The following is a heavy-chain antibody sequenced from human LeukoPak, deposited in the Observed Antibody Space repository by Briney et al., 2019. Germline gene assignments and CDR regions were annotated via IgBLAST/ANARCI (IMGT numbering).Heavy chain of an antibody. CDR1: GGSISSGGYS. CDR2: IYHSGST. D-gene: IGHD1/OR15-1a*01. V-gene: IGHV4-30-2*01. CDR3: AGAKNSFDY. J-gene: IGHJ4*02. Sequence: SQTLYLTCAVSGGSISSGGYSWSWIRQPPGKGLEWIGYIYHSGSTYYNPSLKSRVTISVDRSKNQFSLKLSSVTAADTAVYYCAGAKNSFDYWGQGTLVTVSS.